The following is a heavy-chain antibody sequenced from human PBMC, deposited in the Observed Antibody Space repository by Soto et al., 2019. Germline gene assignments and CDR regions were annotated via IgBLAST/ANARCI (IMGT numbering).Heavy chain of an antibody. CDR3: VKDLINPRYCSSTSCYGTNKDYYYYGMDV. V-gene: IGHV3-64D*08. CDR1: GFTFSSYA. Sequence: GGSLRLSCSASGFTFSSYAMHWVRQAPGKGLEYVSAISSNGGSTYYADSVKGRFTISRDNSKNTLYLQMSSLRAEDTAVYYCVKDLINPRYCSSTSCYGTNKDYYYYGMDVWGQGTTVTVSS. CDR2: ISSNGGST. J-gene: IGHJ6*02. D-gene: IGHD2-2*01.